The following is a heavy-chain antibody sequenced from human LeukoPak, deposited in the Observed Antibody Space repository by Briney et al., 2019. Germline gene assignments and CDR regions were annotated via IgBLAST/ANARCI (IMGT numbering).Heavy chain of an antibody. D-gene: IGHD3-3*01. CDR1: GFTFSGYA. V-gene: IGHV3-64*01. Sequence: GGSLRLSCAASGFTFSGYAMHWVRQAPGKGLEYVSAISSNGGSTYYANSVKGRFTISRDNSKNTLYLQMGSLRAEDMAVYYCARDQYYDFWSGLNWFDPWGQGTLVTVSS. CDR3: ARDQYYDFWSGLNWFDP. CDR2: ISSNGGST. J-gene: IGHJ5*02.